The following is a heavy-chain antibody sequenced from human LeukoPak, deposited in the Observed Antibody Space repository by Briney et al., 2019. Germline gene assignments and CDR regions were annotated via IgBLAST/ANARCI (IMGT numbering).Heavy chain of an antibody. V-gene: IGHV1-18*01. D-gene: IGHD3-3*01. Sequence: ASVKVSCKASGYTFTSYGISWVRQAPGQGLEWMGWISAYNGNTNYAQKLQGRVTMTTDTSTSTAYMELRSLRSDDTAVYYCARDHRATYYDFWSGYSYYFDYWGQGTLVTVSS. CDR2: ISAYNGNT. J-gene: IGHJ4*02. CDR3: ARDHRATYYDFWSGYSYYFDY. CDR1: GYTFTSYG.